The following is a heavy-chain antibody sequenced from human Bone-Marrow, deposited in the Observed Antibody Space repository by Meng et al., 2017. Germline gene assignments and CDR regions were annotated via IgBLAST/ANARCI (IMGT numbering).Heavy chain of an antibody. D-gene: IGHD6-13*01. CDR3: ARDEDISAAGKLFGDY. V-gene: IGHV1-2*06. J-gene: IGHJ4*02. Sequence: VQQGQCGAEVKETRASVKVPRKPSGYKCPDYYTHWVRQGPGQGPEWMGRIDPKNGDTHNAQKFQGRVTITGDTTISTAYMNLSGLRSNDTAVYYCARDEDISAAGKLFGDYWGQGTLVTVSS. CDR2: IDPKNGDT. CDR1: GYKCPDYY.